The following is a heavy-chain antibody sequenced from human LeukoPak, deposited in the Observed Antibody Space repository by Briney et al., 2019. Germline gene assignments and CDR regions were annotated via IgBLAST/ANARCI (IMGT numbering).Heavy chain of an antibody. CDR2: INPSGGST. V-gene: IGHV1-46*01. D-gene: IGHD5-12*01. CDR1: GYTFTSYY. CDR3: ARSSGGYDYGYYYMDV. J-gene: IGHJ6*03. Sequence: ASVKVSCKASGYTFTSYYMHWVRQAPGQGLEWMGIINPSGGSTNYAQKFQGRVTITADESTSTAYMELSSLRSEDTAVYYCARSSGGYDYGYYYMDVWGKGTTVTISS.